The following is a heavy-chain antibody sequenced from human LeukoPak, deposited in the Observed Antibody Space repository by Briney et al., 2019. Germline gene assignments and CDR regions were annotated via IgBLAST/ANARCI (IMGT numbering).Heavy chain of an antibody. CDR2: INPNSGGT. V-gene: IGHV1-2*06. CDR3: ARVPPYYYDSSGYYFGY. Sequence: ASVKVSCKASGYTFTGYYMHWVRQAPGQGLECMGRINPNSGGTNYAQKFQGRVTMTRDTSISTAYMELSRLRSDDTAVYYCARVPPYYYDSSGYYFGYWGQGTLVTVSS. CDR1: GYTFTGYY. J-gene: IGHJ4*02. D-gene: IGHD3-22*01.